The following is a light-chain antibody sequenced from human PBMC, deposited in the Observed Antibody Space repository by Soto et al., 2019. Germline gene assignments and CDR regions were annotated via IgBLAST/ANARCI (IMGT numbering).Light chain of an antibody. CDR1: QGISSY. Sequence: VIWMTQSASLLSASTGDRVTVSCRMSQGISSYLAWYQQKPGQAPRLLIYDASNRATGIPARFSGSGSGTDFTLTISSLQPDDFATYYCQHYNSYSEAFGQGTKVDIK. V-gene: IGKV1D-8*03. J-gene: IGKJ1*01. CDR2: DAS. CDR3: QHYNSYSEA.